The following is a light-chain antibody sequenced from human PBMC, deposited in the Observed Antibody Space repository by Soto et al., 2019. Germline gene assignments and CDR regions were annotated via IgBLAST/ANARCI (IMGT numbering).Light chain of an antibody. CDR3: SSHRSDITVV. CDR1: SSDVGGYDY. J-gene: IGLJ2*01. CDR2: EVS. V-gene: IGLV2-14*01. Sequence: SALTQPASVSGSPGQSITISCTGTSSDVGGYDYVSWYQHHPGKAPKLLIFEVSNRPSGVSNRFSGSKSGNTASLTISGLQAEDEADYYCSSHRSDITVVFGGGTKLTVL.